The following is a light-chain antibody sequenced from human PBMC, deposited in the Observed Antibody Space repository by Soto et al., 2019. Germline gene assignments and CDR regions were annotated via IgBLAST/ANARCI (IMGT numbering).Light chain of an antibody. Sequence: EIMMTQSPATLSVSPGERATLSCRASQSVRNNIAGYQQKPGQAPRLLIYYASTRATAIPARCSGSGSGTEFSLTISSLQSEDFALYYCQQYNNWPPITFGQGTRLEIK. CDR2: YAS. J-gene: IGKJ5*01. V-gene: IGKV3-15*01. CDR1: QSVRNN. CDR3: QQYNNWPPIT.